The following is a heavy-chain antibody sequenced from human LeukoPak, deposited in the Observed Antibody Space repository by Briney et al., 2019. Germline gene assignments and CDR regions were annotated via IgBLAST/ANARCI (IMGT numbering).Heavy chain of an antibody. CDR3: ARGSTDYESRGQVPFDY. D-gene: IGHD3-22*01. V-gene: IGHV3-48*01. J-gene: IGHJ4*02. Sequence: GGSLRLSCAASGFTFNTYTMNWVRQAPGKGLEWVSYISGSSGIIDYADSVRGRFTISRDNAKNSLYLQMNSLRAEDTAVYYCARGSTDYESRGQVPFDYWGQGTLVTVSS. CDR2: ISGSSGII. CDR1: GFTFNTYT.